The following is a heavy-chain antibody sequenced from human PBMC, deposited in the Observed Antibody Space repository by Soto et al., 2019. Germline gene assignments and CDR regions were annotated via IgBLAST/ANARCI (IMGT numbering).Heavy chain of an antibody. Sequence: EVQLVESGGGLVQPGGSLRLSCAASGFTFSSYWMHWVRQAPGKGLVWVSRINSDGSSTTYADSVKGRFTISRDNAKNTLYLQMNSLRAEDTAGYYCVRVPTGGYAFSLDDYWGQGTLVTVSS. CDR2: INSDGSST. D-gene: IGHD5-12*01. V-gene: IGHV3-74*01. CDR3: VRVPTGGYAFSLDDY. CDR1: GFTFSSYW. J-gene: IGHJ4*02.